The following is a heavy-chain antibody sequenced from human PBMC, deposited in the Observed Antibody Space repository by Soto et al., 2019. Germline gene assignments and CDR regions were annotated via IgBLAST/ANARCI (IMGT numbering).Heavy chain of an antibody. V-gene: IGHV1-2*04. J-gene: IGHJ3*02. CDR3: ARDTDRSLGDDIFDM. Sequence: ASVEVAFKASGYTFTGYYIHLVLDAPGQGLELMGWINPNSGGTNYAQKFQGWVSMTRDTSISTAYMELTSPRSDDTAVYYCARDTDRSLGDDIFDMCGKGQMVNVSS. CDR1: GYTFTGYY. CDR2: INPNSGGT. D-gene: IGHD3-16*01.